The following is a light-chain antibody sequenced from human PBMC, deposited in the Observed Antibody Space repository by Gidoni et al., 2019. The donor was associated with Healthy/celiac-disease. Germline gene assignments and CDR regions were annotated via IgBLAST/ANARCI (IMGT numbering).Light chain of an antibody. J-gene: IGKJ1*01. CDR3: QQYNSYSGT. CDR2: KAS. CDR1: QSISSW. V-gene: IGKV1-5*03. Sequence: DIQMTQSPSPLSATVGDTVTFTCRASQSISSWLAWYQQKPGKAPKLLIYKASSLESGVPARFSGSGSGTEFTLTISSLQPDDFATYYCQQYNSYSGTFGQGTKVEIK.